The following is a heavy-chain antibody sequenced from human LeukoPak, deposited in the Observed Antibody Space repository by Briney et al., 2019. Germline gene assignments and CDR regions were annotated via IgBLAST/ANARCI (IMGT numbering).Heavy chain of an antibody. Sequence: GGSLRLSCAASGFTLSSYAMSWVRQAPGKGLEWVSAISGSGGSTYYADSVKGRFTISRDNSKNTLYLQMNSLRAEDTAVYYCAKGLTVHNWFDPWGQGTLVTVSS. CDR1: GFTLSSYA. CDR2: ISGSGGST. CDR3: AKGLTVHNWFDP. J-gene: IGHJ5*02. D-gene: IGHD3-10*01. V-gene: IGHV3-23*01.